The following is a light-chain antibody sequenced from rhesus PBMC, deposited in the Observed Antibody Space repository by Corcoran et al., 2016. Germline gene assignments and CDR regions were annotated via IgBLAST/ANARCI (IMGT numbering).Light chain of an antibody. CDR3: SSYAGSNTFI. J-gene: IGLJ1*01. V-gene: IGLV2-23*03. Sequence: QAAQTQPPSVSGSPGQSVTISCTGTSNDVGGYDYVSWYQQHPGTAPKLMIYEVSKRPSGVSDRFSGSKSGNTASLTISGLQAEDEADYYCSSYAGSNTFIFGAGTRLTVL. CDR1: SNDVGGYDY. CDR2: EVS.